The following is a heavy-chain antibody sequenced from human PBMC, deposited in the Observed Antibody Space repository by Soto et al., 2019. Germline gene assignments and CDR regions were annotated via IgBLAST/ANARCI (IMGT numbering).Heavy chain of an antibody. CDR2: ISWNSGSI. CDR3: AKDMNPPRITMVRGVIITGGGIDY. Sequence: EVQLVESGGGLVQPGRSLRLSCAASGFTFDDYAMHWVRQAPGKGLEWVSGISWNSGSIGYADSVKGRFTIARDNAKNSQYQKMNSLRAEDTALYYCAKDMNPPRITMVRGVIITGGGIDYWGQGTLVTVSS. J-gene: IGHJ4*02. CDR1: GFTFDDYA. D-gene: IGHD3-10*01. V-gene: IGHV3-9*01.